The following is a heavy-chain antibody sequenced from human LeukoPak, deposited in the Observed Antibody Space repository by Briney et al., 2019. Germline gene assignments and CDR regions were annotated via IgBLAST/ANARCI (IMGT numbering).Heavy chain of an antibody. D-gene: IGHD2-2*01. V-gene: IGHV4-39*07. CDR2: INHSGST. J-gene: IGHJ6*02. CDR3: ARRARARYCSSTSCYERPYYYYYYGMDV. CDR1: GGSISSGDYY. Sequence: SETLSLTCTVSGGSISSGDYYWSWIRQPPGKGLEWIGEINHSGSTNYNPSLKSRVTISVDTSKNQFSLKLSSVTAADTAVYYCARRARARYCSSTSCYERPYYYYYYGMDVWGQGTTVTVSS.